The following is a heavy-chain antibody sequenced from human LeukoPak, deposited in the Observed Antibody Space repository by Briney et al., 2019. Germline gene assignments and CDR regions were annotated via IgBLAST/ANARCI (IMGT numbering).Heavy chain of an antibody. D-gene: IGHD1-26*01. V-gene: IGHV3-53*01. CDR2: IYSDGSK. J-gene: IGHJ4*02. Sequence: GGSLRLSCAASGFTVSSNYMNWVRQAPGKGLEWVSVIYSDGSKYYADSVKGRFTISRDNLENMLYLQGNSLRAEDTAVYYCARGSGLFDYWGQGTLVTVSS. CDR1: GFTVSSNY. CDR3: ARGSGLFDY.